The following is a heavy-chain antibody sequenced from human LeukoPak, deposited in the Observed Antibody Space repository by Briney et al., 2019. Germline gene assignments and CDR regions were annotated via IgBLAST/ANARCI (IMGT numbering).Heavy chain of an antibody. CDR3: ARIGYSSSSFDY. CDR2: INSDGSST. D-gene: IGHD2-2*03. V-gene: IGHV3-74*01. Sequence: GGSLRLSCAASGFTFSTYWMHWVRQAPGKGLVWVSRINSDGSSTNYADSVKGRFTISRDNAKNTLYLQMNSLRFEDTAVYYCARIGYSSSSFDYWGQGTQVTVSS. J-gene: IGHJ4*02. CDR1: GFTFSTYW.